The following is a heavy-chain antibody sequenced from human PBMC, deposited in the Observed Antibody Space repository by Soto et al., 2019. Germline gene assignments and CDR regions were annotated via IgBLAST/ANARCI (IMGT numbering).Heavy chain of an antibody. CDR3: ARVRSSGDSLGY. CDR2: IYYSGST. J-gene: IGHJ4*02. CDR1: GGSVSSGSYY. D-gene: IGHD3-22*01. Sequence: QVQLQESGPGLVKPSETLSLTCTVSGGSVSSGSYYWSWIRQPPGKGLEWIGYIYYSGSTRYNPSLKSRVTISVDTSKNQSSLKLSSVTAADTAVYYCARVRSSGDSLGYWGQGTLVTVSS. V-gene: IGHV4-61*01.